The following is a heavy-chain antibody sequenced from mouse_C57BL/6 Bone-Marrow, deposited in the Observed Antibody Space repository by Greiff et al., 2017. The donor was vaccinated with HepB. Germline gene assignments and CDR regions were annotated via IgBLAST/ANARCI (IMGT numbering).Heavy chain of an antibody. V-gene: IGHV1-4*01. CDR2: INPSSGYT. CDR1: GYTFTSYT. CDR3: ARSPSSGYPYYFDY. D-gene: IGHD3-2*02. Sequence: QVQLKESGAELARPGASVKMSCKASGYTFTSYTMHWVKQRPGQGLEWIGYINPSSGYTKYNQKFKDKATLTADKSSSTAYMQLSSLTSEDSAVYYCARSPSSGYPYYFDYWGQGTTLTVSS. J-gene: IGHJ2*01.